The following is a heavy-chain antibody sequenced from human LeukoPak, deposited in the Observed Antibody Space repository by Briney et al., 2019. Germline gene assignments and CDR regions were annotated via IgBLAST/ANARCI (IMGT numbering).Heavy chain of an antibody. CDR2: INPNSGGT. J-gene: IGHJ6*02. Sequence: GASVKVSCKASGGTFSSYAISWVRQAPGQGLEWMGWINPNSGGTNYAQKFQGRVTMTRDTSISTAYMELSRLRSDDTAVYYCARDKGYCSSTSCYSYYGMDVWGQGTTVTVSS. D-gene: IGHD2-2*01. CDR1: GGTFSSYA. V-gene: IGHV1-2*02. CDR3: ARDKGYCSSTSCYSYYGMDV.